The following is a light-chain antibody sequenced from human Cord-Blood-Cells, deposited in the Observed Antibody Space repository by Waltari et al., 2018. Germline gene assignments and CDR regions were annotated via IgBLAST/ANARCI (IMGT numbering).Light chain of an antibody. CDR1: QSISRY. Sequence: DIQMTQSPYSLSASVGDRVTITCRASQSISRYLNWYQQKPGKAPKLLVYAASSLQSGVPSMFSGSEAVTDFSRTISCLQPEEFSTYYCQQSYSTPRTFAQGTKVEIK. CDR3: QQSYSTPRT. J-gene: IGKJ1*01. V-gene: IGKV1-39*01. CDR2: AAS.